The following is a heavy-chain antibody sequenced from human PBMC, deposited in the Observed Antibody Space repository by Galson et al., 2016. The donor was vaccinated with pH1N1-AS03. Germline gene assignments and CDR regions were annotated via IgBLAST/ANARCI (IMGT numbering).Heavy chain of an antibody. CDR3: AKEGSGSVSKFASDI. V-gene: IGHV3-30*18. D-gene: IGHD3-10*01. CDR1: GFIFSNHG. J-gene: IGHJ3*02. CDR2: ISSHGKID. Sequence: SLRLSCAASGFIFSNHGMHWVRQAPGKGLEWVAVISSHGKIDYHADSVRGRFTVSRDNSNNTLYLQMDSLRAEDRAVYYCAKEGSGSVSKFASDIWGQGTIVTVSS.